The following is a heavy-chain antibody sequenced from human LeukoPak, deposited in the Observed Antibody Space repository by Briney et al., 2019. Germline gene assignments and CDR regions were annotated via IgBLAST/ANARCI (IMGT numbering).Heavy chain of an antibody. D-gene: IGHD6-19*01. CDR2: ITNIGVTT. V-gene: IGHV3-23*01. Sequence: GGSLRLSCAASGFPFGSYAMSWVRQTPGKSLEWVSIITNIGVTTYYADSVRGRFTISRDNSKNILYLQMNSLTAEDTAVYYCVKLSSGSGSKFGFDAWGQGTLVTVSS. J-gene: IGHJ4*02. CDR1: GFPFGSYA. CDR3: VKLSSGSGSKFGFDA.